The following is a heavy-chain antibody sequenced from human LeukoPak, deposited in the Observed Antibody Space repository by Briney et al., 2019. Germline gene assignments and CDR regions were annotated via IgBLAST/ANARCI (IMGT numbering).Heavy chain of an antibody. CDR2: IYYSGST. Sequence: SETLSLTCTVSGGSISSGDYYWSWIRQPPGKGLEWIGYIYYSGSTYYNPSLKSRVTISVDTSKNQFSLKLSSVSAADTAVYYCARDRGYDFWSGYFAVTTDAFDIWGQGTMATVSS. CDR3: ARDRGYDFWSGYFAVTTDAFDI. D-gene: IGHD3-3*01. V-gene: IGHV4-30-4*02. J-gene: IGHJ3*02. CDR1: GGSISSGDYY.